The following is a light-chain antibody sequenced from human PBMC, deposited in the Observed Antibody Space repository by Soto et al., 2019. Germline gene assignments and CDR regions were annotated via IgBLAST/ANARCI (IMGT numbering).Light chain of an antibody. CDR3: QSYDSSLTTFV. CDR2: GDN. J-gene: IGLJ1*01. V-gene: IGLV1-40*01. Sequence: QSVLTQPPSVSGAPGQRVTISCTGSSSNIGAGYDVHWYQQLPGTAPKRLIYGDNNRPSGVPDRFSGSKSGTSASLAITGLQPEDEADYYCQSYDSSLTTFVFGTGTKVNVL. CDR1: SSNIGAGYD.